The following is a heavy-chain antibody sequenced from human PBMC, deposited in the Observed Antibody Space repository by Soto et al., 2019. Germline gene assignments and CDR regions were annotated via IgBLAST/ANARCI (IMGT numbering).Heavy chain of an antibody. CDR3: ARGPRIAARQGYYYYGMDV. J-gene: IGHJ6*02. D-gene: IGHD6-6*01. CDR1: GGTFSSYA. V-gene: IGHV1-69*13. CDR2: IIPIFGTA. Sequence: SVKVSCKASGGTFSSYAISWVRQAPGQGLDWMGGIIPIFGTANYAQKFQGRVTITADESTSTAYMELSSLRSEDTAVYYCARGPRIAARQGYYYYGMDVWGQGTTVTVSS.